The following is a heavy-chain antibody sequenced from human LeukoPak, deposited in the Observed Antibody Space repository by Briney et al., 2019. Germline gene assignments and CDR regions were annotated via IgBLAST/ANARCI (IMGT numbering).Heavy chain of an antibody. Sequence: KPSETLSLTCNVSGGSTSFYYWSWIRQPPGKGLEWIGNIHYSGSTIYSPSLKSRLTLSVDTSKNQFSLKLSSVTAADTAVYYCARVSRWFGELPGLDSWGQGTLVTVSS. D-gene: IGHD3-10*01. V-gene: IGHV4-59*01. J-gene: IGHJ4*02. CDR2: IHYSGST. CDR3: ARVSRWFGELPGLDS. CDR1: GGSTSFYY.